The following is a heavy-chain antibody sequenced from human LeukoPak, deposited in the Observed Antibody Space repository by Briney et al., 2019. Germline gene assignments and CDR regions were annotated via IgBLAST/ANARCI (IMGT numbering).Heavy chain of an antibody. CDR1: GFTFSSYE. CDR2: ISSSGSTI. CDR3: AIHGGIAVASIEGGDY. Sequence: PGVSLRLSCAASGFTFSSYEMNWVLQAPGKGLEWVSYISSSGSTIYYADSVKGRFTISRDNAKNSLYLQMNSLRAEDTAVYYCAIHGGIAVASIEGGDYWGQGTLVTVSS. V-gene: IGHV3-48*03. D-gene: IGHD6-19*01. J-gene: IGHJ4*02.